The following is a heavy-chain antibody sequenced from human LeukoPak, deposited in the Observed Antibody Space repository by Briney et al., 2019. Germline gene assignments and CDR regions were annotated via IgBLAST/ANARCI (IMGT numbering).Heavy chain of an antibody. CDR3: LRDRYDSSGCAFDY. J-gene: IGHJ4*02. V-gene: IGHV3-48*03. Sequence: GGSLRLSCAASGFTFSSYEMNWVRQAPGKGLEWGSYISNSGTSIYYADSVKGLFTISRDNAKNSVYLQMNSLRAEDTAVYYCLRDRYDSSGCAFDYWGQGTLVTVSS. D-gene: IGHD3-22*01. CDR2: ISNSGTSI. CDR1: GFTFSSYE.